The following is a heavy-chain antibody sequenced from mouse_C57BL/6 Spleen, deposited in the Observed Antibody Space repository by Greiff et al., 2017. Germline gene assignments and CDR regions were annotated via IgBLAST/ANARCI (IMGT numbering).Heavy chain of an antibody. CDR3: ARGRTTADY. CDR1: GYTFTSYW. V-gene: IGHV1-64*01. J-gene: IGHJ2*01. D-gene: IGHD1-2*01. CDR2: IHPNSGST. Sequence: QVQLQQPGAELVKPGASVKLSCKASGYTFTSYWMHWVKQRPGQGLEWIGMIHPNSGSTNYNEMFKSKATLTVDKSSSTAYMQLSSLTSEDSAVYYCARGRTTADYWGQGTTLTVSS.